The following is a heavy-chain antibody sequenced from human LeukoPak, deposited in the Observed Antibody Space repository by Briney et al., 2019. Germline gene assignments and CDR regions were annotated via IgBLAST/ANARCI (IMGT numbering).Heavy chain of an antibody. J-gene: IGHJ4*02. Sequence: GGSLRLSSAASGFAFSDYYMSWIRQAPGKGLDWRSYISISESDTFYADSVSGRFTISRDNAKNSLFLQMNSLRVEDTAVYYCARGNNSFEMATLALDHWGQGALVTVSS. CDR2: ISISESDT. V-gene: IGHV3-11*01. D-gene: IGHD5-24*01. CDR3: ARGNNSFEMATLALDH. CDR1: GFAFSDYY.